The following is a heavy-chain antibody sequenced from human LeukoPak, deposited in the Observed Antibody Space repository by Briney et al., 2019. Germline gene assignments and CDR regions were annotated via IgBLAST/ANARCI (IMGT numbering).Heavy chain of an antibody. J-gene: IGHJ3*02. CDR2: ISSSSSYI. CDR1: GFTFSSYS. V-gene: IGHV3-21*04. Sequence: PGGSLRLSCAASGFTFSSYSMNWVRQAPGKGLEWVSSISSSSSYIYYADSVKGRFTISRDNAKNSLYLQMNSLRAEDTAVYYCARDRSNSGYDHAFDIWGQGTIVTVSS. D-gene: IGHD5-12*01. CDR3: ARDRSNSGYDHAFDI.